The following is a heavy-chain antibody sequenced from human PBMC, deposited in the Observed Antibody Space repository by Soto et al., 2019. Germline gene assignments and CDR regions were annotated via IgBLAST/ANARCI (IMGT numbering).Heavy chain of an antibody. V-gene: IGHV4-4*02. J-gene: IGHJ4*02. CDR2: IFHTGST. CDR3: ASGDFSHFDS. CDR1: GGSISSRNW. Sequence: WETLSFTCAVSGGSISSRNWWSWVRQPPGKGLEWIGQIFHTGSTDYNPSLKSRVTISLDKPKNQISLRVRSVTAADTALFYCASGDFSHFDSWGQGTLVTVSS. D-gene: IGHD4-17*01.